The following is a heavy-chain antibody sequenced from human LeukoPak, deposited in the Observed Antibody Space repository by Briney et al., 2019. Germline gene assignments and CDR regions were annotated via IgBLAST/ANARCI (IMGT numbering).Heavy chain of an antibody. CDR2: IKSNADGGST. D-gene: IGHD2-15*01. J-gene: IGHJ4*02. CDR1: GFTFINAW. CDR3: TADGCAGGGCFSGHY. Sequence: PGGSLTLSCAASGFTFINAWMSWDRQAPGKGLEWVGRIKSNADGGSTDYAAPVKGRFTFSRDGSKNTLYLQMNSLKTEDTAVYYCTADGCAGGGCFSGHYWGQGTLVTVSS. V-gene: IGHV3-15*01.